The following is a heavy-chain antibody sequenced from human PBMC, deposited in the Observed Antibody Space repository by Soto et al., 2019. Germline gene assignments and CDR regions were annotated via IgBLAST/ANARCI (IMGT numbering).Heavy chain of an antibody. CDR1: GYTFTSYD. V-gene: IGHV1-8*01. D-gene: IGHD6-13*01. J-gene: IGHJ3*02. CDR3: ASRGRAGIAAAGEGAFDI. Sequence: GASVKVSCKASGYTFTSYDINWVRQATGQGLEWMGWMNPNSGNTGYAQKFQGRVTMTRNTSISTAYMELSSLRSEDTAVYYCASRGRAGIAAAGEGAFDIWGQGTMVTVSS. CDR2: MNPNSGNT.